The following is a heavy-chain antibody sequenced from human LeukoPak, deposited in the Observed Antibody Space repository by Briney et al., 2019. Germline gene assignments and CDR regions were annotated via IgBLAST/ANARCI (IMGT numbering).Heavy chain of an antibody. Sequence: PGGSLRLSCAASGFTFSSYDMSWVRQAPGKGLEWVSGISGSGFNTYYADSVKGRFTISRDNSKNTLYLQMKSLRAEDTAVYYCVDPPYSLNWGQGTLVTVSS. V-gene: IGHV3-23*01. D-gene: IGHD4-4*01. CDR2: ISGSGFNT. J-gene: IGHJ4*02. CDR1: GFTFSSYD. CDR3: VDPPYSLN.